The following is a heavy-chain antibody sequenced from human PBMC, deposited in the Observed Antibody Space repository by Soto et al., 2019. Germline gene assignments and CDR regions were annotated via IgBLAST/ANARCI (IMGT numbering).Heavy chain of an antibody. Sequence: PGESLKISCKGSGYSFTSYWIGWVRQMPGKGLGWMGIIYPGDSDTRYSPSFQGQVTISADKSISTAYLQWSSLKASDTAMYYCARQGSYYVTKDAFDIWGQGTMVTV. V-gene: IGHV5-51*01. CDR2: IYPGDSDT. CDR1: GYSFTSYW. J-gene: IGHJ3*02. CDR3: ARQGSYYVTKDAFDI. D-gene: IGHD1-26*01.